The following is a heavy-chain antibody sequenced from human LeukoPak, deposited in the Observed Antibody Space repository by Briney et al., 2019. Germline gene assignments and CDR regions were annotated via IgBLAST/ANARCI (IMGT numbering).Heavy chain of an antibody. D-gene: IGHD3-9*01. V-gene: IGHV4-59*01. Sequence: PSETLSLTCTVSGGSISFYYWNWIRQPPGKGLEWIGYISYSGSTNYNPSLKSRVTISVDTSKNQFSLKLSSLTAADTAVYYCARDREGGILDYWGQGTLFTVSS. CDR1: GGSISFYY. CDR2: ISYSGST. J-gene: IGHJ4*02. CDR3: ARDREGGILDY.